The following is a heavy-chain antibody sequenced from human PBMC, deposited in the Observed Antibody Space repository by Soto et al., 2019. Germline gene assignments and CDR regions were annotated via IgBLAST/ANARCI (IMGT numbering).Heavy chain of an antibody. CDR1: GFTLRTYG. CDR2: IFYDGISK. J-gene: IGHJ5*02. CDR3: ASDRQKWLNSPIDP. V-gene: IGHV3-33*01. D-gene: IGHD6-19*01. Sequence: PGGSLRLACFAPGFTLRTYGMHWVRQAPGKGLEWVANIFYDGISKYYADAVRGRFSVSRDNSKNTLDLQMTSLKEEDTAVYKCASDRQKWLNSPIDPWGQGTLVTVSS.